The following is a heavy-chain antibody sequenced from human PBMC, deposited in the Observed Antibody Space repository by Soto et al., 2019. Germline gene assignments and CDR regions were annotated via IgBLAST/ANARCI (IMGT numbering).Heavy chain of an antibody. CDR3: ATMGTPATGLYYFDY. J-gene: IGHJ4*02. CDR2: IYLSGST. V-gene: IGHV4-4*08. Sequence: SETLSLTCSVSGASISSYYYTWIRQTPGKGLEWIGSIYLSGSTNYNPSLKSRIIMSIDTSTNQFSLKLTSVTAADTAVYYCATMGTPATGLYYFDYWGQGTLVTVSS. D-gene: IGHD1-7*01. CDR1: GASISSYY.